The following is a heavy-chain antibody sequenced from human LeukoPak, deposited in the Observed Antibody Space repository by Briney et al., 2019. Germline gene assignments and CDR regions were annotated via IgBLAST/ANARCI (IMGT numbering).Heavy chain of an antibody. D-gene: IGHD3-10*01. CDR3: ARDRTYGSGSPLDY. V-gene: IGHV1-2*04. Sequence: GASVKVSCTASGNTFTGFYMHWVRQAPGQGLEWMGWINANSVDTNYAQKFQGWVTMTRDTSISTAYMELSRLRSDDTAVYYCARDRTYGSGSPLDYWGQGTLVTVSS. J-gene: IGHJ4*02. CDR1: GNTFTGFY. CDR2: INANSVDT.